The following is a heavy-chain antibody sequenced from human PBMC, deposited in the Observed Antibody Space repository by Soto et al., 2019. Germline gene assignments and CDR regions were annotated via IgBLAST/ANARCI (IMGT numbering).Heavy chain of an antibody. Sequence: TSCSFAMSRVSKKKGKGLEWVSAISGSGGSTYYADSVKGRFTISRDNSKNTLYLQMNSLRAEDTAVYYCAKGIVPAAISDYGDSTFDYWGQGTLVTVSS. CDR3: AKGIVPAAISDYGDSTFDY. J-gene: IGHJ4*02. V-gene: IGHV3-23*01. CDR2: ISGSGGST. D-gene: IGHD2-2*01. CDR1: TSCSFA.